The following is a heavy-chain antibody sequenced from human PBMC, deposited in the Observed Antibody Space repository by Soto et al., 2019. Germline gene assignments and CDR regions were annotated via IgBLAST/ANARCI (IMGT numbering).Heavy chain of an antibody. V-gene: IGHV3-74*01. CDR1: GFTFSSYW. Sequence: EVQLVESGGGLVQPGGSLRLSCAASGFTFSSYWMHWVRQAPGKGLVWDSRINSDGSSTSYADSVKGRFTISRDNAKNTLYLQMNSLRAEDTAVYYCARDRLEKWELPYYYYYYGMDVWGQGTTVTVSS. D-gene: IGHD1-26*01. CDR3: ARDRLEKWELPYYYYYYGMDV. J-gene: IGHJ6*02. CDR2: INSDGSST.